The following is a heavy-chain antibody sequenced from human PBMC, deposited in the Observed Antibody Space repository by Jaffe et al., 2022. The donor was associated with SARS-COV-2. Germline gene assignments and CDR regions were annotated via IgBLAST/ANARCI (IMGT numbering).Heavy chain of an antibody. CDR2: ISFDGNSK. Sequence: QVQLVESGGGVVQPGRSLTLSCAASGFIFSNYAMHWVRQAPGMGLEWVAVISFDGNSKFYADSVRGRFTISRDNSNKTLYLRMDTLKIEDTAVYYCAREGDKQLVLDYWGLGALVSVST. J-gene: IGHJ4*02. V-gene: IGHV3-30*04. CDR3: AREGDKQLVLDY. D-gene: IGHD6-13*01. CDR1: GFIFSNYA.